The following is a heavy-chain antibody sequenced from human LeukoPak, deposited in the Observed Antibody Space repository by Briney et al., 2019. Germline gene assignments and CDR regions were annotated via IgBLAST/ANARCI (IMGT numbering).Heavy chain of an antibody. CDR1: GFTFSHNW. CDR3: VRDMAAGRFDP. J-gene: IGHJ5*02. V-gene: IGHV3-7*01. Sequence: GGSLRLSCVASGFTFSHNWMTWVRQAPGKGLELVANIKHDGSDKYYVDSVEGRFTISRDDAKNSLFLQMNSLRVEDTAMYYCVRDMAAGRFDPWGQGTLVTVSS. D-gene: IGHD6-13*01. CDR2: IKHDGSDK.